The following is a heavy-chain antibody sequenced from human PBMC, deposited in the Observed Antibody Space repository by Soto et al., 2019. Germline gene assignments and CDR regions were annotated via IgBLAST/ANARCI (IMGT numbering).Heavy chain of an antibody. V-gene: IGHV4-59*08. CDR3: AGRASYDILTFDY. D-gene: IGHD3-9*01. CDR2: VYYSGST. J-gene: IGHJ4*02. Sequence: SETLSLTCTVSGGSISSYYWGWIRQPPGKGLEWIGYVYYSGSTKYNPSLKSRVTISVDTSKNQFSLKLSSVTAADTAVYYCAGRASYDILTFDYWGQGTLVTVSS. CDR1: GGSISSYY.